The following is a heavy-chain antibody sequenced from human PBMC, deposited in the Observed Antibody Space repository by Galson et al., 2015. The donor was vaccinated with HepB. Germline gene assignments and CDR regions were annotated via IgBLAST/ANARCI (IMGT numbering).Heavy chain of an antibody. J-gene: IGHJ4*02. V-gene: IGHV5-10-1*01. CDR1: GYTFTAFW. Sequence: QSGAEVKKPGESLRISCKASGYTFTAFWITWVRQIPGKGLEWMGRIDPSDSYTDYSLSFRGHVTFSADKSIPTAYLQWSSLKASDTALYYLASLHSYFRSGTWYNVSDYCGQGTLVTVSS. CDR2: IDPSDSYT. CDR3: ASLHSYFRSGTWYNVSDY. D-gene: IGHD3-10*01.